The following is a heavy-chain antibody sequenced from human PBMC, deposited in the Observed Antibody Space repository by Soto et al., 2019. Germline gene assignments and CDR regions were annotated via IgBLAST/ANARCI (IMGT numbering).Heavy chain of an antibody. CDR3: ARGGRRIAARTQNWFDP. CDR1: GYTFTSYA. V-gene: IGHV7-4-1*01. Sequence: QVQLVQSGSELKKPGASVKVSCKASGYTFTSYAMNWVRQAPGQGLEWMGWINTNTGNPTYAQGFTGRFVFSLDTSVSTAYLQICSLKAEDTAVYYCARGGRRIAARTQNWFDPWGQGTLVTVSS. CDR2: INTNTGNP. D-gene: IGHD6-6*01. J-gene: IGHJ5*02.